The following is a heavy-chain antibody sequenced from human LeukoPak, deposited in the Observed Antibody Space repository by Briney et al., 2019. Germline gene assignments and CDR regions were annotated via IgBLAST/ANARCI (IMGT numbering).Heavy chain of an antibody. Sequence: SEKLSCTGTGSDASSSSYYWSWIRHPPGKGLEWIGYIFPSRSTNYNPSLKHRGTITVDTSKNHLSLKLISVTAADTAVYYCARQGFSVAGKRSWFDPWGQGTLVTVSS. D-gene: IGHD6-19*01. J-gene: IGHJ5*02. CDR3: ARQGFSVAGKRSWFDP. V-gene: IGHV4-4*09. CDR2: IFPSRST. CDR1: DASSSSYY.